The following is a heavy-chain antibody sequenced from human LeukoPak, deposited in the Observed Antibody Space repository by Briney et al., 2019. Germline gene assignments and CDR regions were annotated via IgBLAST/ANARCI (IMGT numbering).Heavy chain of an antibody. D-gene: IGHD2-2*01. V-gene: IGHV1-8*02. J-gene: IGHJ5*02. CDR2: INPNSGST. CDR1: GYPFTSYD. CDR3: ARLVGCGSTNCHSPDNWFDP. Sequence: GASVKVSCKASGYPFTSYDINWVRQATGHGLEWMGWINPNSGSTDSAQKFQGRVTMTANTSISTAYMELNNLRSEDTAVYYCARLVGCGSTNCHSPDNWFDPWGQGTLVTVSS.